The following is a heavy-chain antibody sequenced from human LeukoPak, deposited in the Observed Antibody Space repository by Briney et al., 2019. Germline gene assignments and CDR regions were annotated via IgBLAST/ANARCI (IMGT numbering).Heavy chain of an antibody. CDR3: ATPGIAAAGIDY. D-gene: IGHD6-13*01. Sequence: QPGGSLRLSCAASGFTFSSYAMSWVRQAPGKGLEWVSVIYSGGSTYYADSAKGRFTISRDNSKNTLYLQTNSLRAEDAAVYYCATPGIAAAGIDYWGQGTLVTVSS. J-gene: IGHJ4*02. CDR2: IYSGGST. CDR1: GFTFSSYA. V-gene: IGHV3-53*01.